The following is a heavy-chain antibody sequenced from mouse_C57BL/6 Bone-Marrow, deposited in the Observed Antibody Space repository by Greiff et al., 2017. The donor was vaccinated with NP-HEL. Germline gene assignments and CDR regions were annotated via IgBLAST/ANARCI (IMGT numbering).Heavy chain of an antibody. D-gene: IGHD2-1*01. V-gene: IGHV5-17*01. CDR2: ISSGSSTI. Sequence: EVMLVESGGGLVKPGGSLKLSCAASGFTFSDYGMHWVRQAPEKGLEWVAYISSGSSTIYYADTVKGRFTISRDNAKNTLFLLMTMLRSEDTAMYYCARGNSAWFAYGGQGTLVTVTA. J-gene: IGHJ3*01. CDR1: GFTFSDYG. CDR3: ARGNSAWFAY.